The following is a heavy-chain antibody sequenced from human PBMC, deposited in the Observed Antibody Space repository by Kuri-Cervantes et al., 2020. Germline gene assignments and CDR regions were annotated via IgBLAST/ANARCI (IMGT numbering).Heavy chain of an antibody. J-gene: IGHJ6*02. V-gene: IGHV3-48*03. CDR2: ISSSGSTI. CDR3: ARRGGFDWLLNYYYYGMDV. CDR1: GFTFSSYE. Sequence: LSLTCAASGFTFSSYEMNWVRQAPGKGLEWVSYISSSGSTIYYADSVKGRFTISRDNAKNSLYLQMNSLRAEDTAVYYCARRGGFDWLLNYYYYGMDVWGQGTTVTVSS. D-gene: IGHD3-9*01.